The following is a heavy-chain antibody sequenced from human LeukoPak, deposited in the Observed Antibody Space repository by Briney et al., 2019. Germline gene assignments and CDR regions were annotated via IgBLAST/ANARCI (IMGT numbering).Heavy chain of an antibody. CDR3: AISTVTLRVFDY. J-gene: IGHJ4*02. D-gene: IGHD4-17*01. Sequence: AAVNVSCKASGYTFTGYYMHWVRQAPGQGLEWMGRINPNSGGTNYAQKFQGRVTMTRDTSISTAYMELSRLRSDDTAVYYCAISTVTLRVFDYWGQGTLVTVSS. CDR2: INPNSGGT. CDR1: GYTFTGYY. V-gene: IGHV1-2*06.